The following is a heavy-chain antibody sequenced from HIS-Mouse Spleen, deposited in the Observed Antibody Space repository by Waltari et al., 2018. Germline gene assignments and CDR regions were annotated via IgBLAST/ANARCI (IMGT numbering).Heavy chain of an antibody. CDR1: GYTFTGSY. D-gene: IGHD6-13*01. CDR2: INPNSGDT. V-gene: IGHV1-2*02. CDR3: ARDAAAAKNWFDP. J-gene: IGHJ5*02. Sequence: QVQLVQSGAEVKKPGASVKVSCKASGYTFTGSYMHWVRQAPGQGLEWMGWINPNSGDTNYAQKFQGRVTMTRDTSISTAYMELSRLRSDDTAVYYCARDAAAAKNWFDPWGQGTLVTVSS.